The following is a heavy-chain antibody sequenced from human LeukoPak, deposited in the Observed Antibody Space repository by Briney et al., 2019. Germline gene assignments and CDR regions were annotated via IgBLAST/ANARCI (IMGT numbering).Heavy chain of an antibody. CDR3: ARESSSWYYYYGMDV. CDR1: GDSISSYY. J-gene: IGHJ6*02. D-gene: IGHD6-13*01. V-gene: IGHV4-59*01. Sequence: SETLSLTCTVSGDSISSYYWSWIRQPPGKGLEWIGYIYYSGSTNYNPSLKSRVTISVDTSKNQFSLKLSSVTAADTAVYYCARESSSWYYYYGMDVWGQGTTVTVSS. CDR2: IYYSGST.